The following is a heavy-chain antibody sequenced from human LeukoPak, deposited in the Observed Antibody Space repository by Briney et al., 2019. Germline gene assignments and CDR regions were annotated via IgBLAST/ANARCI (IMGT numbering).Heavy chain of an antibody. V-gene: IGHV1-2*02. D-gene: IGHD2-2*01. J-gene: IGHJ4*02. CDR2: INPNSGGT. CDR3: ARDLEDIVVVPAATFDY. Sequence: ASVKVSCKASGYTFTSYYMHWVRQAPGQGLEWMGWINPNSGGTNYAQKFQGRVTMTRDTSISTAYMELSRLRSDDTAVYYCARDLEDIVVVPAATFDYWGQGTLVTVSS. CDR1: GYTFTSYY.